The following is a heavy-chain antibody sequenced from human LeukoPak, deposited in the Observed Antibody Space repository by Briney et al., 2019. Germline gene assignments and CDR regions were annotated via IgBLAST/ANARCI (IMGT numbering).Heavy chain of an antibody. CDR1: SGSISTFY. CDR2: VYQSGTT. Sequence: PSETLSLTCTVSSGSISTFYWSWIRQPPGKGLEWIGYVYQSGTTSYNPSLKRRVTISADTSKNQFSLRVTSVTAADTAVYYCARHGGSLGYFDNWGQGALFTVSS. J-gene: IGHJ4*02. CDR3: ARHGGSLGYFDN. D-gene: IGHD1-26*01. V-gene: IGHV4-59*08.